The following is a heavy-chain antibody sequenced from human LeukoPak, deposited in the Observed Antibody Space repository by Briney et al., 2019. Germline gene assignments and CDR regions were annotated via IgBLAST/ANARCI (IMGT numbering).Heavy chain of an antibody. Sequence: GGSLRLSCTASGFSFSSYGMYWVRQAPGKGLEWVALIYNDGGLPNYLDSVRGRFTTSRDNSKNTLYLQMNSLRVEDTAVYYCAKGHFIGNSEFLDNWGQGTLVSVSP. CDR3: AKGHFIGNSEFLDN. J-gene: IGHJ4*02. CDR1: GFSFSSYG. V-gene: IGHV3-33*06. CDR2: IYNDGGLP. D-gene: IGHD4-23*01.